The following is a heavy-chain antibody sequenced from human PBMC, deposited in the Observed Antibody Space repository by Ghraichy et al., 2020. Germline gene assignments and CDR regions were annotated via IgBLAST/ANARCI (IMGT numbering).Heavy chain of an antibody. CDR3: ARVIGSSWPDPGIDY. V-gene: IGHV4-4*02. J-gene: IGHJ4*02. CDR1: GGSISSSNW. CDR2: IYHSGST. Sequence: SETLSLTCAVSGGSISSSNWWSWVRQPPGKGLEWIGEIYHSGSTNYNPSLKSRVTISVDKSKNQFSLKLSSVTAADTAVYYCARVIGSSWPDPGIDYWGQGTLVTVSS. D-gene: IGHD6-13*01.